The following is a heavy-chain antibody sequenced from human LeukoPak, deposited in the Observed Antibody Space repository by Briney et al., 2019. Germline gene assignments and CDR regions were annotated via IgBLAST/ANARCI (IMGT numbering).Heavy chain of an antibody. CDR3: AGLVGRYSSGLYYYYFDY. Sequence: SQTLSLTCAISGDSASSNSAAWNWIRQSPSRGLEWLGRTYYRSKWYNDYAVSVKSRIIINPDTSKNQFSLQLNSVTPEDTAVYYCAGLVGRYSSGLYYYYFDYWGQGTLVTVSS. CDR2: TYYRSKWYN. V-gene: IGHV6-1*01. D-gene: IGHD3-22*01. CDR1: GDSASSNSAA. J-gene: IGHJ4*02.